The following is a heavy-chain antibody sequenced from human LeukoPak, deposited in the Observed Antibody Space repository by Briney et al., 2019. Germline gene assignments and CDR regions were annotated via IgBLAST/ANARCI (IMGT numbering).Heavy chain of an antibody. Sequence: SETLSLTCTVSGGSISSGGYYWSWIRQRPGKGLEWIGYIYYSGSTYYNPSLKSRVTISVDTSKNQFSLKLSSVTAADTAVYYCARSVVVPAAPWFDPWGQGTLVTVSS. V-gene: IGHV4-31*03. J-gene: IGHJ5*02. D-gene: IGHD2-2*01. CDR1: GGSISSGGYY. CDR3: ARSVVVPAAPWFDP. CDR2: IYYSGST.